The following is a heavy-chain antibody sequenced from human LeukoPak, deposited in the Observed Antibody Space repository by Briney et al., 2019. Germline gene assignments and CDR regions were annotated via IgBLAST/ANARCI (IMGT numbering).Heavy chain of an antibody. CDR1: GGSISSYY. V-gene: IGHV4-4*07. J-gene: IGHJ4*02. D-gene: IGHD6-19*01. CDR3: ASGYGYSSGWLIVFDY. CDR2: IYTSGST. Sequence: SETLSLTCTVSGGSISSYYWSWIRQPAGKGLEWIGRIYTSGSTNYNPSLKSRVTISVDTSKNQFSLKLSSVTAADTAVYYCASGYGYSSGWLIVFDYWGQGTLVTVSS.